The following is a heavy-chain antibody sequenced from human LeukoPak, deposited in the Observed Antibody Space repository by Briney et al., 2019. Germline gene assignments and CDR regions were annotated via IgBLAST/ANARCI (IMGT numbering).Heavy chain of an antibody. CDR2: ISSSSSTI. CDR3: ARGTAMVSFDY. CDR1: GFTFSSYS. V-gene: IGHV3-48*04. Sequence: GGSLRLSCAASGFTFSSYSMNWVRQAPGKGLEWVSYISSSSSTIYYADSVKGRFTISRDNAKNSLYLQMNSLRAEDTAVYYCARGTAMVSFDYWGQGTLVTVSS. J-gene: IGHJ4*02. D-gene: IGHD5-18*01.